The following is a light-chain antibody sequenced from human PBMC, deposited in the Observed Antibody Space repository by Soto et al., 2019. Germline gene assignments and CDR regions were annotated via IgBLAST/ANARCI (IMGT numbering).Light chain of an antibody. CDR3: CSYTSTSSPYV. CDR1: SSDFGGYNH. V-gene: IGLV2-14*01. J-gene: IGLJ1*01. Sequence: QSALTQPASVSGSPGQSITISCTGTSSDFGGYNHVSWFQQHPDKAPKVMIYDVSNRPSGVSDRFSGSKSGNTASLTISGLQAEDEADYYCCSYTSTSSPYVFGTGTKVTVL. CDR2: DVS.